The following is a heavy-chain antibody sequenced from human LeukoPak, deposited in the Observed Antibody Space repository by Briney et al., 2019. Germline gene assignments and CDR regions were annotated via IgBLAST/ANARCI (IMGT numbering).Heavy chain of an antibody. V-gene: IGHV4-59*01. Sequence: SETLSLTCTVSGGSISSYYWSWIRQPPGKGLGWIGYIYYSGSTNYNPSLKSRVTISVDTSKNQFSLKLSSVTAADTAVYYCARMATIRGGYYFDYWGQGTLVTVSS. CDR2: IYYSGST. CDR3: ARMATIRGGYYFDY. J-gene: IGHJ4*02. CDR1: GGSISSYY. D-gene: IGHD5-24*01.